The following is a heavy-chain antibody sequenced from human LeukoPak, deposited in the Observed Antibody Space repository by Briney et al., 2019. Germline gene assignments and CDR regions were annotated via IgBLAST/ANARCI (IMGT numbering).Heavy chain of an antibody. CDR1: GFTFTSYT. CDR2: ISGGSGDI. J-gene: IGHJ6*02. V-gene: IGHV3-48*02. Sequence: GGSLRLSCAASGFTFTSYTMNWVRQAPGKGLEWISYISGGSGDIFYAGSVQGRFTTSSDNAENSLYLHMSNLRDEDTAVYYCARELDHYYYGMDVWGQGTTVTVSS. D-gene: IGHD3-9*01. CDR3: ARELDHYYYGMDV.